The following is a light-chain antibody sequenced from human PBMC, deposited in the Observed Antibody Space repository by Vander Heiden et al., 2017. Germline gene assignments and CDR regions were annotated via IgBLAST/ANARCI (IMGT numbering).Light chain of an antibody. CDR1: SSNIGSNT. V-gene: IGLV1-44*01. CDR2: SNN. CDR3: AAWDDSLNGWV. J-gene: IGLJ3*02. Sequence: QSVLTQPPSSSGTPGPRVTISCSGSSSNIGSNTVNWYRQLPGTAPKLLIYSNNQRPSGVPDRFSGSKSGTSASLAISGLQSEDEADYYCAAWDDSLNGWVFGGGTKLTVL.